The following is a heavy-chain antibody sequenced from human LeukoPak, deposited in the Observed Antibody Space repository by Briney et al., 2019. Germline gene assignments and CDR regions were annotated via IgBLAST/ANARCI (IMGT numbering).Heavy chain of an antibody. J-gene: IGHJ3*02. CDR3: TRMLVGGNRAFDI. CDR1: GFTFSKYW. V-gene: IGHV3-74*01. CDR2: IKSDGSST. Sequence: SGGSLRLSCAASGFTFSKYWMHWVRQAPGKGLVWVSRIKSDGSSTNYADSVKGRFTISRDNAKNTLYLQMNSLRAEDTAMYYCTRMLVGGNRAFDIWGQGTMATVSS. D-gene: IGHD1-26*01.